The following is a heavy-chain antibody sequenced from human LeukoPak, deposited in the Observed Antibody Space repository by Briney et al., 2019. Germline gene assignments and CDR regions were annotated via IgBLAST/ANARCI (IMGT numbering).Heavy chain of an antibody. CDR3: ARDGHDYGDYLYFQH. D-gene: IGHD4-17*01. J-gene: IGHJ1*01. V-gene: IGHV3-53*01. Sequence: GGSLRLSCAASGFTVSSNYMSWVRQAPGKGLEWVSVIYSGGSTYYVDSVKGRFTISRDNSKNTLYLQMNSLRAEDTAVYYCARDGHDYGDYLYFQHWGQGTLVTVSS. CDR2: IYSGGST. CDR1: GFTVSSNY.